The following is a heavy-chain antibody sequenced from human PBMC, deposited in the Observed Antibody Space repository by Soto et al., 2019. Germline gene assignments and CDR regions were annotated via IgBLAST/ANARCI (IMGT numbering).Heavy chain of an antibody. CDR1: GFTFSSYA. CDR3: ARDERPRYYYGSGSYSYYYGMDV. V-gene: IGHV3-30-3*01. Sequence: GGSLRLSCAASGFTFSSYAMHWVRQAPGKGLEWVAVISYDGSNKYYADSVKGRFTISRDNSKNTLYLQMNSLRAEDTAVYYCARDERPRYYYGSGSYSYYYGMDVWGQGTTVTVSS. J-gene: IGHJ6*02. CDR2: ISYDGSNK. D-gene: IGHD3-10*01.